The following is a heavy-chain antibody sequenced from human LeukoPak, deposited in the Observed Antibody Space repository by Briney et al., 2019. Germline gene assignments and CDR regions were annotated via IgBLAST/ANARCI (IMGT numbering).Heavy chain of an antibody. CDR1: GYSFTCSG. D-gene: IGHD3-10*01. Sequence: ASVKVSCKASGYSFTCSGFTWVRQAPGQGLEWMGWTSAYTGNTNYAQKLQGRVTMTTVTSTTTAYMEMRSLISDDTAVYYCARIYIGSGSFAFDIWGQGTMVTVSS. V-gene: IGHV1-18*01. J-gene: IGHJ3*02. CDR2: TSAYTGNT. CDR3: ARIYIGSGSFAFDI.